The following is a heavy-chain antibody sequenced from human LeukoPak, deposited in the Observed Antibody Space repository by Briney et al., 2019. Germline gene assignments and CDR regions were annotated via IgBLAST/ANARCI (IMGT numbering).Heavy chain of an antibody. CDR3: ARDLAWGAFDY. V-gene: IGHV3-64*01. CDR1: GFTFSTYA. CDR2: ISRNGNST. J-gene: IGHJ4*02. D-gene: IGHD7-27*01. Sequence: TGGSLRLSCAGSGFTFSTYAMQWVRQAPGKGLEYVSAISRNGNSTYYANSVKGRFTISRDDSKNTLSLQMNSLRVEDTAVYYCARDLAWGAFDYWGQGTLVTVSS.